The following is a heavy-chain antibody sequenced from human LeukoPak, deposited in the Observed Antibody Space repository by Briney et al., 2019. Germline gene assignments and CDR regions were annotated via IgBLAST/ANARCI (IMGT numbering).Heavy chain of an antibody. D-gene: IGHD3-22*01. CDR3: AGRNYDSIDY. V-gene: IGHV4-30-2*01. J-gene: IGHJ4*02. CDR2: IYHSGST. Sequence: PSETLSLTFTVSGGSISSGGYYWSWIRQPPGKGLEWIGYIYHSGSTYYNPSLKSRVTISVDRSKNQFSLKLSSVTAADTAVYYCAGRNYDSIDYWGQGTLVTVSS. CDR1: GGSISSGGYY.